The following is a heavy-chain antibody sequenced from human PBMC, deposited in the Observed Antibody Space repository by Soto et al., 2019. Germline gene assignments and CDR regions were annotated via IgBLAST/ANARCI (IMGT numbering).Heavy chain of an antibody. CDR1: GFTFSSYA. J-gene: IGHJ4*02. Sequence: PGGSLRLSCAASGFTFSSYAMSWVRQAPGKGLEWVSAISGSGGSTYYADSVKGRFTISRDNSKNTLYLQMNSLRAEDTAVYYCAKGLITMVRGVYHNYFEYWGQGTLVTVSS. CDR3: AKGLITMVRGVYHNYFEY. D-gene: IGHD3-10*01. CDR2: ISGSGGST. V-gene: IGHV3-23*01.